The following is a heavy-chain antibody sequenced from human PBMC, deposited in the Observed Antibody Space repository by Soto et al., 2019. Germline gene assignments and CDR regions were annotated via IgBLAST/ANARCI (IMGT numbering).Heavy chain of an antibody. Sequence: EVQLVESGGGLVQPGRSLRLSCAASGFTFDDYAMHWVRQAPGKGLEWVSGISWNSGSIGYADSVKGRFTISRDNAKNSLYVQMNSLRAEDTALYYCAKGVRIAVAGLFDYWGQGTLVTVSS. D-gene: IGHD6-19*01. CDR1: GFTFDDYA. CDR3: AKGVRIAVAGLFDY. CDR2: ISWNSGSI. V-gene: IGHV3-9*01. J-gene: IGHJ4*02.